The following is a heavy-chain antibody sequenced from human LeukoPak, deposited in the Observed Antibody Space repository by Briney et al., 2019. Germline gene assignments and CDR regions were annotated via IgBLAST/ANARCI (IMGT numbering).Heavy chain of an antibody. D-gene: IGHD4-11*01. J-gene: IGHJ4*02. CDR3: ARGPTVTGGEY. V-gene: IGHV1-8*01. Sequence: ASVKDSCQASGYTFPSHDSNWLRQATAQGRGCVGWMNSKGGNKGCAQKFQGSVTMTRNTYISTAYMELSSLRSEATAVYYWARGPTVTGGEYWGQRTLVTFS. CDR2: MNSKGGNK. CDR1: GYTFPSHD.